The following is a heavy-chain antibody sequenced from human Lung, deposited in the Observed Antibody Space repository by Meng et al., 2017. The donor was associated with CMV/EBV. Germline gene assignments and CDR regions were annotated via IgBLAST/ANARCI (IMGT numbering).Heavy chain of an antibody. V-gene: IGHV3-48*03. CDR1: GFTFSSYE. Sequence: GGSXRLXXAASGFTFSSYEMNWVRQAPGKGLEWVSCISSSGSTIYYADSVKGRFTISRDNDKNSLYLQMNSLRAEDTAVYYCARDRSVYYDTWRDDAFDIWXPGTMVTVSS. CDR3: ARDRSVYYDTWRDDAFDI. D-gene: IGHD3-22*01. CDR2: ISSSGSTI. J-gene: IGHJ3*02.